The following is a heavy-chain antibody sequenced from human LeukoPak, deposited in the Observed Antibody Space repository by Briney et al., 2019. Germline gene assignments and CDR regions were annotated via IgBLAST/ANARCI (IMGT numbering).Heavy chain of an antibody. CDR1: GITVSNNY. J-gene: IGHJ4*02. D-gene: IGHD3-22*01. Sequence: GGSLRLSCAASGITVSNNYMSWVRQAPGKGLEWVSVIYSGGSTYYADSVKGRFTISRDNSKNTLYLQMNSLRAEDTAVYYCARVRDSSGSFDYWGQGTLVTVSS. CDR2: IYSGGST. V-gene: IGHV3-53*01. CDR3: ARVRDSSGSFDY.